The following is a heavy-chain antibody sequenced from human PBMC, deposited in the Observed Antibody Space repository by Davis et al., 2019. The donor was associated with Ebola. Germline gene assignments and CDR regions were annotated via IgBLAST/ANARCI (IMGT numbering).Heavy chain of an antibody. CDR3: ARELKILL. Sequence: GESLKISCKGSGYSFTSYWMSWVRQAPGKGLEWVANIKQDGSEKYYVDSVKGRFTISRDNAKNSLYLQMNSLRAEDTAVYYCARELKILLWGQGTLVTVSS. CDR1: GYSFTSYW. V-gene: IGHV3-7*03. CDR2: IKQDGSEK. J-gene: IGHJ4*02. D-gene: IGHD3-9*01.